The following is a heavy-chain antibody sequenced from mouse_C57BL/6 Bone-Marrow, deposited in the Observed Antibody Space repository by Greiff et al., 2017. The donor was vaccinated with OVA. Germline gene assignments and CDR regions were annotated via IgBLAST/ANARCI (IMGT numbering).Heavy chain of an antibody. CDR1: GFSFNTYA. CDR2: IRSKSNNYAT. CDR3: VRHDVYWYFDV. Sequence: EAMLVESGGGLVQPKGSLKLSCAASGFSFNTYAMNWVRQAPGKGLEWVARIRSKSNNYATYYADSVKDRFTISRDDSESMLYLQMNNLKTEDTAMYYCVRHDVYWYFDVWGTGTTVTVSS. D-gene: IGHD2-3*01. J-gene: IGHJ1*03. V-gene: IGHV10-1*01.